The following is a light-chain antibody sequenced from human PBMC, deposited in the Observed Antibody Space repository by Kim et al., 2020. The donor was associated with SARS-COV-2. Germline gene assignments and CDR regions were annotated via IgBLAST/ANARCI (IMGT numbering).Light chain of an antibody. CDR2: VAF. CDR3: LQYASSRT. V-gene: IGKV3-20*01. J-gene: IGKJ2*02. Sequence: YQQRPGQTPRLLIYVAFNRATNIPDRFSGSGSGTDFTLTIDGLEPEDFATYCCLQYASSRTFGQGTKLEI.